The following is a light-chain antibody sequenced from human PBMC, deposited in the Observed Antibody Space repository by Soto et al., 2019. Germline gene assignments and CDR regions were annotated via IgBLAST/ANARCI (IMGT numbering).Light chain of an antibody. CDR2: EVT. CDR1: SSDIGGYNF. CDR3: CSYGGSNNFV. V-gene: IGLV2-8*01. Sequence: QSALTQPPSASGSPGQSVTISCTGTSSDIGGYNFVSWYQHFPGKAPKPIIYEVTKRPSGVPDRFSGSKSGNTASLTVSGLQTDDEADYYCCSYGGSNNFVFGTGTKLTVL. J-gene: IGLJ1*01.